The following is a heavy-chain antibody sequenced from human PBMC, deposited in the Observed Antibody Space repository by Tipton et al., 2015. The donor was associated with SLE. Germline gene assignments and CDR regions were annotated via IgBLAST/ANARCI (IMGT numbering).Heavy chain of an antibody. D-gene: IGHD2-21*01. V-gene: IGHV3-30*04. J-gene: IGHJ6*02. CDR2: ISYDGSNK. CDR1: RFTFSSYA. Sequence: SLRLSCAASRFTFSSYAMHWVRQAPGKGLEWVAVISYDGSNKYYADSVKGRFTISRDNSKNTLYLQMNSLRAEDTAVYYCARVIVPYYYGMDVWGQGTTVTVSS. CDR3: ARVIVPYYYGMDV.